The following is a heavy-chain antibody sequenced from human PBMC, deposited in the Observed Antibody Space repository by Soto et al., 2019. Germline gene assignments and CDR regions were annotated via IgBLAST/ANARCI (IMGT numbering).Heavy chain of an antibody. CDR3: ARDPDYGDYGTSPADDY. CDR2: INAGNGNT. CDR1: GYTFTSYA. Sequence: AASVKVSCKASGYTFTSYAMHWVRQAPGQRLEWMGWINAGNGNTKYSQKFQGRVTITRDTSASTAYMELSSLRSEDTAVYYCARDPDYGDYGTSPADDYWGQGTLVTSPQ. J-gene: IGHJ4*02. V-gene: IGHV1-3*01. D-gene: IGHD4-17*01.